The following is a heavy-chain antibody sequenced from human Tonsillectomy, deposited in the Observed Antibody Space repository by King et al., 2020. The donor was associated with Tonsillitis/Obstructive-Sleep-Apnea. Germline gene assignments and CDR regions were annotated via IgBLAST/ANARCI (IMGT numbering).Heavy chain of an antibody. J-gene: IGHJ3*02. V-gene: IGHV3-30*04. CDR2: ISYDGSNK. CDR1: GFTFSSYT. D-gene: IGHD6-6*01. Sequence: VQLVESGGGVVQPGRSLRLSCAASGFTFSSYTMHWVRQAPGKGLEWVAVISYDGSNKYNADSVKGRFTISRDNSKNTLYLQMNSLRVEDTAVYYCAAPSSWQLNYRAFDIWGQGTMVTVSS. CDR3: AAPSSWQLNYRAFDI.